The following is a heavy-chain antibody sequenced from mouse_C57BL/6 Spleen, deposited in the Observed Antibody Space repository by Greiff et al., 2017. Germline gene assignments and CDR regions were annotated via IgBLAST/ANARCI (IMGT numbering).Heavy chain of an antibody. V-gene: IGHV1-59*01. CDR1: GYTFTSYW. CDR3: ARRIYYGNYALFDD. Sequence: VQLQQPGAELVRPGTSVKLSCTASGYTFTSYWMHWVKQRPGQGLEWIGVIDPSDSYTNYNQTFKGKVTLTVDTSSSTAYMQLSSLTSEDSAVYYCARRIYYGNYALFDDWGQGTTLTVSS. D-gene: IGHD2-1*01. J-gene: IGHJ2*01. CDR2: IDPSDSYT.